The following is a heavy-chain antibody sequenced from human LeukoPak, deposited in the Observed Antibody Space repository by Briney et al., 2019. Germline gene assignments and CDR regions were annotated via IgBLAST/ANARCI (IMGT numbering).Heavy chain of an antibody. D-gene: IGHD3-10*01. CDR3: ARAGMVRGVIAVYYFDY. V-gene: IGHV3-7*01. J-gene: IGHJ4*02. CDR2: IKQDGSEK. Sequence: GGSLRLSCAASGFTFSSYWMSWVRQAPGKGLEWVANIKQDGSEKYYVDSVKGRFTISRDNAKDSLYLQMNSLRAEDTAVYYCARAGMVRGVIAVYYFDYWGQGTLVTVSS. CDR1: GFTFSSYW.